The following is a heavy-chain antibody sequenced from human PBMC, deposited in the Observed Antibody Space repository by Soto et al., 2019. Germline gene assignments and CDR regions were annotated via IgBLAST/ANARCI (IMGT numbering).Heavy chain of an antibody. CDR1: GDSMSSSNW. Sequence: SETLSLTCTVSGDSMSSSNWWSWVRQPPGKGLEWIGEIYHSGSTNYNPSLKSRVTISVDKSKNQFSLKLSSVTAADTAVYYCARDRWGEDGSGSYSLDYWGQGTLVTVSS. J-gene: IGHJ4*02. V-gene: IGHV4-4*02. CDR2: IYHSGST. CDR3: ARDRWGEDGSGSYSLDY. D-gene: IGHD3-10*01.